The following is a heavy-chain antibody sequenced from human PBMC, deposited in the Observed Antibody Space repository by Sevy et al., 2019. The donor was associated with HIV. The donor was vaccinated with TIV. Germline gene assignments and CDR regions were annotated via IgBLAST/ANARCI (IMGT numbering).Heavy chain of an antibody. CDR1: GFTFSSYW. CDR3: ARVDVRGVIITSDTNYYYGMDV. D-gene: IGHD3-10*01. Sequence: GGSLRLSCAASGFTFSSYWMHWVRQAPGKGLVWVSRINSDGSSTSYADSVKGRFTISRDNAKNTLYLQMNSLRAEETAVYYCARVDVRGVIITSDTNYYYGMDVWGQGTTVTVSS. V-gene: IGHV3-74*01. J-gene: IGHJ6*02. CDR2: INSDGSST.